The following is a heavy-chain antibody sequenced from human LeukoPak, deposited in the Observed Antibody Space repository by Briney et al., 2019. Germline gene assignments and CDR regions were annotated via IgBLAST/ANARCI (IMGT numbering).Heavy chain of an antibody. D-gene: IGHD2-15*01. Sequence: GESLKISCKVSGYSFTSYWIGWVRQMPGKGLEGMGSIYPGDSYTRYSPSFQGQVTISADKSISTAYLQWSSLKASDTAMYYCARGPIYCSGGSCQKGFDYWGQGSLVTVSS. CDR3: ARGPIYCSGGSCQKGFDY. CDR1: GYSFTSYW. V-gene: IGHV5-51*01. J-gene: IGHJ4*02. CDR2: IYPGDSYT.